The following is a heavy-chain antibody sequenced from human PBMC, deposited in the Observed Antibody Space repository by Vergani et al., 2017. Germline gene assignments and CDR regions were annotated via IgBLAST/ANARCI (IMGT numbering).Heavy chain of an antibody. J-gene: IGHJ6*03. CDR3: ARDRRVATHDYYYYYMDV. D-gene: IGHD5-12*01. CDR2: IYYSGST. V-gene: IGHV4-61*01. CDR1: GGSVSSGSYY. Sequence: QVQLQESGPGLVKPSETLSLTCTVSGGSVSSGSYYWSWIRQPPGKGLEWIGYIYYSGSTNYNPSLKSRVTISVDTSKNQFSLKLSSVTAADTAVYYCARDRRVATHDYYYYYMDVWGKGP.